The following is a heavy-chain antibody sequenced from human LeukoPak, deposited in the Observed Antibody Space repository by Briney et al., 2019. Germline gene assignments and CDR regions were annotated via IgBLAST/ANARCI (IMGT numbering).Heavy chain of an antibody. J-gene: IGHJ4*02. CDR1: GFTVSSNY. CDR3: ANSVEVVPAAIDY. V-gene: IGHV3-23*01. Sequence: GGSLRLSCAASGFTVSSNYMSWVRQAPGKGLEWVSAISGSGGSTYYADSVKGRFTISRDNSKNTLYLQMNSLRAEDTAVYYCANSVEVVPAAIDYWGQGTLVTVSS. D-gene: IGHD2-2*01. CDR2: ISGSGGST.